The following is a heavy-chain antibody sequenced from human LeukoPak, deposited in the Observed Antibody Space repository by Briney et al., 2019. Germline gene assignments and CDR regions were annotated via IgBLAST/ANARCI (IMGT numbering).Heavy chain of an antibody. Sequence: ASVKVSCKASGYTFTSYYMHWVRQAPGQGLEWMGWINPNSSGTNYAQKFQGRVTITRDTSISTAYMELSRLRSDDTAVYYCARDSVRTFLDVWGKGTTATISS. CDR1: GYTFTSYY. J-gene: IGHJ6*04. CDR2: INPNSSGT. V-gene: IGHV1-2*02. D-gene: IGHD4/OR15-4a*01. CDR3: ARDSVRTFLDV.